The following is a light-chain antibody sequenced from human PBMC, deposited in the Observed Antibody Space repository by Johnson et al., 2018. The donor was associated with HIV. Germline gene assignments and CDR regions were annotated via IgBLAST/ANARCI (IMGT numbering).Light chain of an antibody. CDR2: DND. V-gene: IGLV1-51*01. CDR3: GTWETSLSAGGV. Sequence: SVLTQPPSVSAAPGQKVTISCSGSNSNIGKSSVSWYQQFPGTAPKLLIYDNDKRPSGIPDRFSGSRSGTSATLGITGLQTGGEADYYCGTWETSLSAGGVFGTGTRVTVL. CDR1: NSNIGKSS. J-gene: IGLJ1*01.